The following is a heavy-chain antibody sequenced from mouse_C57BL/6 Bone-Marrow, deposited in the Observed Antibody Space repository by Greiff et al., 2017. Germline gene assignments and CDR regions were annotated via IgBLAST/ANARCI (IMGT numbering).Heavy chain of an antibody. Sequence: QVQLQQSGAELVRPGTSVKVSCKASGYAFTNYLIEWVKQRPGQGLEWIGVIKPGSGGTNYNEKFKGKATLTADKSSSTAYMQLSILTSEDSAVYFCARSKNWDSWFAYWGQGTLVTVSA. J-gene: IGHJ3*01. CDR1: GYAFTNYL. CDR3: ARSKNWDSWFAY. CDR2: IKPGSGGT. V-gene: IGHV1-54*01. D-gene: IGHD4-1*01.